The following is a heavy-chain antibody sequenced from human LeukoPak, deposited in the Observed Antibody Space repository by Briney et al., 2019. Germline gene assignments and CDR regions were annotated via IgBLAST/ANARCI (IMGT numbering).Heavy chain of an antibody. D-gene: IGHD4-23*01. CDR3: ARYGGNAFGY. V-gene: IGHV3-74*01. Sequence: GGSLRLSCAASGFTFSSYWMHWVRQAPGKGLVWVSRINSDGSITTYADSVRGRFTISRDNAKNTLYLQMNSLRAEDTAVYYCARYGGNAFGYWGQGTLVTVSS. CDR2: INSDGSIT. J-gene: IGHJ4*02. CDR1: GFTFSSYW.